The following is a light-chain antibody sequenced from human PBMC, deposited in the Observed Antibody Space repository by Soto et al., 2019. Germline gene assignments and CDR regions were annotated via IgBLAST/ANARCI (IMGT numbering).Light chain of an antibody. V-gene: IGKV1-39*01. J-gene: IGKJ3*01. Sequence: DIQMTQSPSSLSASVGDRVTITCRASQTIGNYLIWYQQKPGKAPNLLIYDASTLQSGVPSRFSGSGSRTDFTLTINSLQPEDFATYYCKQSDSIPLTFGPGTKVDIK. CDR1: QTIGNY. CDR2: DAS. CDR3: KQSDSIPLT.